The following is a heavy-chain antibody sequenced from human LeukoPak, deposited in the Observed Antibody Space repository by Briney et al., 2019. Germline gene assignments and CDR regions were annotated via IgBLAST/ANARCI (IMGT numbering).Heavy chain of an antibody. CDR2: IHYSGST. CDR1: GGSISSGDYY. D-gene: IGHD1-7*01. V-gene: IGHV4-30-4*01. CDR3: ARARGRTGTTDY. Sequence: SQTLSLTCTVSGGSISSGDYYWSWFRQPPGKGLEWIGYIHYSGSTYYNPSLKSRVIISVDTSENQVSLRQSSVTAADTAVYYCARARGRTGTTDYWGQGTLVTVSS. J-gene: IGHJ4*02.